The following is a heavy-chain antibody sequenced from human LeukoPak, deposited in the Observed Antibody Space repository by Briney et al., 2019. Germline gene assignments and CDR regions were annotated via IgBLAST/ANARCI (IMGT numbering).Heavy chain of an antibody. Sequence: PGGSLRLSCAAPGVNVKNNYMSWVRQAPGKGPEWVSVTYSDGYTSFADSVAGRFTFSRDTSRNTMFLQMTSLRVDDSAVYYCVWRQQWYFDLWGRGSLVTVSS. J-gene: IGHJ2*01. V-gene: IGHV3-53*01. CDR2: TYSDGYT. CDR3: VWRQQWYFDL. D-gene: IGHD6-13*01. CDR1: GVNVKNNY.